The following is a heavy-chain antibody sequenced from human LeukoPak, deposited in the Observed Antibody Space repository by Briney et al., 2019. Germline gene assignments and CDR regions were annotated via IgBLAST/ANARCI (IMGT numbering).Heavy chain of an antibody. CDR2: IRFDGSNK. CDR1: GFAFSRYG. CDR3: AKDYYYGSGSPYYVDK. Sequence: QTGGSLRLSCAASGFAFSRYGMHWVRQAPVKGLEWVAFIRFDGSNKYLADSVKGRFTISRDNAKNTLSLQMNSLRVEDTAVYYCAKDYYYGSGSPYYVDKWGQGTLVTVSS. D-gene: IGHD3-10*01. V-gene: IGHV3-30*02. J-gene: IGHJ4*02.